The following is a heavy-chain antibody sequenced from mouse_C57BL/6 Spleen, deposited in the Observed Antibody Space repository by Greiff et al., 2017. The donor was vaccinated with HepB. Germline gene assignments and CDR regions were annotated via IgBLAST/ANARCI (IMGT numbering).Heavy chain of an antibody. CDR1: GYTFTSYW. CDR2: IHPNSGST. D-gene: IGHD1-1*01. J-gene: IGHJ3*01. V-gene: IGHV1-64*01. CDR3: ARGATVVATGAY. Sequence: QVQLKQPGAELVKPGASVKLSCKASGYTFTSYWMHWVKQRPGQGLEWIGMIHPNSGSTNYNEKFKSKATLTVDKSSSTAYMQLSSLTSEDSAVYYCARGATVVATGAYWGQGTLVTVSA.